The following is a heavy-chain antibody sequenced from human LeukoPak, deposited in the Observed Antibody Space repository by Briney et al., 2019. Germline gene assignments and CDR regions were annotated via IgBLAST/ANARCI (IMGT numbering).Heavy chain of an antibody. V-gene: IGHV1-8*01. CDR2: MNPNSGNT. J-gene: IGHJ5*02. CDR3: ATDQANYYDSSGPRRGSNWFDP. Sequence: ASVKVSCTASGYTFTSYDINWVRQATGQGLEWMGWMNPNSGNTGYAQKFQGRVTMTEDTSTDTAYMELSSLRSEDTAVYYCATDQANYYDSSGPRRGSNWFDPWGQGTLVTVSS. CDR1: GYTFTSYD. D-gene: IGHD3-22*01.